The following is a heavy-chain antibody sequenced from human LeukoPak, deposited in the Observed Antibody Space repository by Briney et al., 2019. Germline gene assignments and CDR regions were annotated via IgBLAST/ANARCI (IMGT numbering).Heavy chain of an antibody. CDR1: SGSISTSNYY. J-gene: IGHJ4*02. Sequence: SETLSLTCTVSSGSISTSNYYWGWVRQPPGKALEWIGNIFYSGSTYYRPSLKSRVTISLDTSRNQFSLKLNSVTAADTAVYYCARSFPLDTAMVDYWGQGTLVTVSS. CDR3: ARSFPLDTAMVDY. CDR2: IFYSGST. V-gene: IGHV4-39*07. D-gene: IGHD5-18*01.